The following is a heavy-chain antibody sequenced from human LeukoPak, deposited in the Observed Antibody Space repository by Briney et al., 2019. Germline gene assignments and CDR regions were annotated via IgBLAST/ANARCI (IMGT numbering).Heavy chain of an antibody. CDR1: GGTFSSYA. CDR2: IIPIFGTA. CDR3: ARDRSSSSGRFDY. V-gene: IGHV1-69*13. J-gene: IGHJ4*02. D-gene: IGHD6-6*01. Sequence: ASVKVSCKASGGTFSSYAISWVRQAPGQGLEWMGGIIPIFGTANYAQKFQGRVTITADESTGTAYMELSSLRSEDTAVYYCARDRSSSSGRFDYWGQGTLVTVSS.